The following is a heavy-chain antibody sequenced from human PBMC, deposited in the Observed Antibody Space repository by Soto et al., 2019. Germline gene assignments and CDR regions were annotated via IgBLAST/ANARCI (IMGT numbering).Heavy chain of an antibody. CDR3: DKDRDNSSGWLSYYYFYGMDV. CDR1: GCTFSSYG. CDR2: ISYDGSNN. V-gene: IGHV3-30*18. J-gene: IGHJ6*02. D-gene: IGHD6-19*01. Sequence: TGGSLRLSCAASGCTFSSYGMHWVRQTPGKGLEWVAVISYDGSNNYYTDTVKDRFTISRDNSKNTLYLQMTTVTAEDTAVYYCDKDRDNSSGWLSYYYFYGMDVWGQGTTVTVSS.